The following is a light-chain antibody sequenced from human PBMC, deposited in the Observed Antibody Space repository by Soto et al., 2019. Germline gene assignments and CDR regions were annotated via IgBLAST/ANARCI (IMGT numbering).Light chain of an antibody. CDR3: QKYDGTGT. J-gene: IGKJ1*01. V-gene: IGKV3-20*01. CDR2: GAS. Sequence: EIVLTQSPDTLSLSPGERATLSCRASQFFGSDYLAWYQQKPGQPPRLLIYGASRRATGIPDRFSGSGSGTDFTLTISSLEPEDFATYYCQKYDGTGTFGQGTKVEI. CDR1: QFFGSDY.